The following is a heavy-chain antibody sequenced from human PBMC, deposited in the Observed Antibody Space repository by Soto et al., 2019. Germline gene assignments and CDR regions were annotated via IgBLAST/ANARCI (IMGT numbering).Heavy chain of an antibody. V-gene: IGHV4-59*01. Sequence: SETLSLTCTVSGGSISSYYWSWIRQPPGKGLEWIGYIYYSGSTNYNPSLKSRVTISVDTSKNQFSLKLSSVTAADTAVYYCARAGYDILTGYYSFFDYWGQGTLVTVSP. CDR2: IYYSGST. D-gene: IGHD3-9*01. CDR1: GGSISSYY. J-gene: IGHJ4*02. CDR3: ARAGYDILTGYYSFFDY.